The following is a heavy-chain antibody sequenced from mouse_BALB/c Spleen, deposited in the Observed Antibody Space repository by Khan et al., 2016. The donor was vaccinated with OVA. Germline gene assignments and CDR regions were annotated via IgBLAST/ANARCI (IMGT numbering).Heavy chain of an antibody. Sequence: VKLEESGPGLAAPSQSLSITCTVSGFSLSRYNIHWVRQPPGKGLEWLGMIWGGGGTDYNSTLTSRLSIRKDNSKSQVLLKMNSLQTDDTAIYYCARAYYRYDGYYAMDYWGQGTSVTVSS. CDR1: GFSLSRYN. CDR2: IWGGGGT. CDR3: ARAYYRYDGYYAMDY. D-gene: IGHD2-14*01. J-gene: IGHJ4*01. V-gene: IGHV2-6-4*01.